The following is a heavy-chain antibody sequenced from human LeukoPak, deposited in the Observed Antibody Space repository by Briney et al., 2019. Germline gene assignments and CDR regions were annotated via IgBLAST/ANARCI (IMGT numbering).Heavy chain of an antibody. J-gene: IGHJ3*02. CDR3: ARDRKEYSGYDSGPGDAFDI. CDR1: GFTFSSYW. Sequence: GGSLRLSCAASGFTFSSYWMSWVRQAPGKGLEWVANIKQDGSEKYYVDSVKGRFTISRDNAKNSLYLQMNSLRAEDTAVYYCARDRKEYSGYDSGPGDAFDIWGQGTMVTVSS. V-gene: IGHV3-7*01. D-gene: IGHD5-12*01. CDR2: IKQDGSEK.